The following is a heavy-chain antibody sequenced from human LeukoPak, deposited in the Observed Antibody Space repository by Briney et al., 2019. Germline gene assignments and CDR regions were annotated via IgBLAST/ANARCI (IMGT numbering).Heavy chain of an antibody. CDR2: ISGSGGST. CDR3: AKDYDTLTGYYSLIDY. D-gene: IGHD3-9*01. V-gene: IGHV3-23*01. CDR1: GFTFSSYA. Sequence: AGGSLRLSCAASGFTFSSYAMSWVRQAPGKGLEWVSVISGSGGSTSYADSVKGRFTVSRDNSKNMLYLQMHSLRAEDTALYYCAKDYDTLTGYYSLIDYWGQGTLATVSS. J-gene: IGHJ4*02.